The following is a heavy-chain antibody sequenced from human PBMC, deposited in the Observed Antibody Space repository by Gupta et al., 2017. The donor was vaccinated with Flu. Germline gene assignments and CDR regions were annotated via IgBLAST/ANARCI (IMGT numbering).Heavy chain of an antibody. V-gene: IGHV4-39*01. J-gene: IGHJ4*02. CDR1: SASLSSDSDY. Sequence: QLQLQESGPGLVKPSETLFLTCTVSSASLSSDSDYWGWIRQSPGKGLEWIGSIYYSGNTYYNPSLKSRVTLSVDTSNNKFSLKLSSVTAADTAVYYCARRFSPAGMSTIYSYFDYWGQGILVTVSS. D-gene: IGHD5-24*01. CDR3: ARRFSPAGMSTIYSYFDY. CDR2: IYYSGNT.